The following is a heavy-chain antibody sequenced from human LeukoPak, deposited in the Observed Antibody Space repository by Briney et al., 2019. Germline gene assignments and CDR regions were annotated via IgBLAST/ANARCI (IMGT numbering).Heavy chain of an antibody. V-gene: IGHV5-10-1*01. D-gene: IGHD3-16*01. CDR2: IDPSDSYT. J-gene: IGHJ5*02. CDR1: GYSFTSYW. CDR3: ARSGGNWFDP. Sequence: GESLKISCKGSGYSFTSYWISWVRQMPGKGLEWMGRIDPSDSYTNYSPSFQGHVTISADKSISTANLQWSSLKASDTAMYYCARSGGNWFDPWGQGTLVTVSS.